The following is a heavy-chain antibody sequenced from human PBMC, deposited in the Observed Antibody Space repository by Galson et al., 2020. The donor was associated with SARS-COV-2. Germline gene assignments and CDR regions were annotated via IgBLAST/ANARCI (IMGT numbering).Heavy chain of an antibody. CDR3: ARHFGVGVVATNFDY. Sequence: GESLKISCRGSGYSFTDYWIGWVRQMPGKGLEWMGIIYPGDSNTRYSPSFQGQVTISVDKSISTAYLQWSSLKASDTAMYHCARHFGVGVVATNFDYWGQGTLVTVSS. CDR1: GYSFTDYW. J-gene: IGHJ4*02. D-gene: IGHD5-12*01. CDR2: IYPGDSNT. V-gene: IGHV5-51*01.